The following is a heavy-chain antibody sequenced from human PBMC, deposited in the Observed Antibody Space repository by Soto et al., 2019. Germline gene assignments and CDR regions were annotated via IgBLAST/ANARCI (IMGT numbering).Heavy chain of an antibody. CDR3: ARGYPDIVVVPAALRPFDY. J-gene: IGHJ4*02. V-gene: IGHV4-34*01. CDR1: GGSFSGYY. CDR2: INPSGST. D-gene: IGHD2-2*01. Sequence: QVQLQQWGAGLLKPSETLSLTCAVYGGSFSGYYWSWIRQPPGKGLEWIGEINPSGSTNYNPSLKSRVTISLDTSKNQFSLKLSSVTAADTAVYYCARGYPDIVVVPAALRPFDYWGQGTLVTVSS.